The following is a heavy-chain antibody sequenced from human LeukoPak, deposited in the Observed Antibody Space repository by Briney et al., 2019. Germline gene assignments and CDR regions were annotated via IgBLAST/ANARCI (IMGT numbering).Heavy chain of an antibody. V-gene: IGHV1-69*04. CDR2: IIPILGIA. D-gene: IGHD2-21*02. CDR3: ASHFVVVTGDYFDY. Sequence: GASVKVSCKASGYTFSSYAISWVRQAPGQGLEWMGRIIPILGIANYAQKFQGRVTITADKSTSTAYMELSSLRSEDTAVYYCASHFVVVTGDYFDYWGQGTLATVSS. CDR1: GYTFSSYA. J-gene: IGHJ4*02.